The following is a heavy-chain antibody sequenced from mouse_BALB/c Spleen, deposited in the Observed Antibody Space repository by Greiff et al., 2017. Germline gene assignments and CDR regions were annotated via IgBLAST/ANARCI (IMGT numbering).Heavy chain of an antibody. J-gene: IGHJ2*01. D-gene: IGHD1-1*01. V-gene: IGHV5-6*01. CDR1: GFTFSSYG. CDR2: ISSGGST. Sequence: EVQLVESGGDLVKPGGSLKLSCAASGFTFSSYGMSWVRQTPDKRLEWVVTISSGGSTYYPDSVKGRFTISRDNAKNTLYLQMSSLKSEDTAMYYCARDYYYGLDYWGQGTTLTVSS. CDR3: ARDYYYGLDY.